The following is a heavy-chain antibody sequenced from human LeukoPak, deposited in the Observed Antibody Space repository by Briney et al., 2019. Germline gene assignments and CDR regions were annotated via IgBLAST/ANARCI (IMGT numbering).Heavy chain of an antibody. J-gene: IGHJ5*02. CDR3: AREGFWSGYYTHNWFDP. Sequence: ASVKVSCKAPGYTFTGYYMHWVRQAPGQGLEWMGRINPNSGGTNYAQKFRGRVTMTRDTSISTAYMELSRLRSDDTAVYYCAREGFWSGYYTHNWFDPWGQGTLVTVSS. CDR2: INPNSGGT. D-gene: IGHD3-3*01. CDR1: GYTFTGYY. V-gene: IGHV1-2*06.